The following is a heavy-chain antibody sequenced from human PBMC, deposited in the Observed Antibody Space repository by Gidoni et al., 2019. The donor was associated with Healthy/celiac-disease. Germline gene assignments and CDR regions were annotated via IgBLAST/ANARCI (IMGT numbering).Heavy chain of an antibody. D-gene: IGHD2-2*01. J-gene: IGHJ5*02. Sequence: CAASGFTFSSYSMNWVRQAPGKGLEWVSSISSSSSYIYYADSGKGRFTISRDNAKNSLYLQINSLRAEDTAVYYWARGDCNTSCPPRDHWFHPLGQGTLVTVSS. CDR2: ISSSSSYI. CDR3: ARGDCNTSCPPRDHWFHP. CDR1: GFTFSSYS. V-gene: IGHV3-21*01.